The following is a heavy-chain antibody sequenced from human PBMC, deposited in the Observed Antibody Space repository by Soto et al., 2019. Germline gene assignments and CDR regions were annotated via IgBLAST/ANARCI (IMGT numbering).Heavy chain of an antibody. J-gene: IGHJ5*02. CDR3: ASRYSAAGTGRWFDP. D-gene: IGHD6-13*01. CDR1: GFTFSSYW. Sequence: GGSLRLSCAASGFTFSSYWMSWVRQAPGKGLEWVANIKQDGSEKYYVDSVKGRFTISRDNAKNSLYLQMNSLRAEDTAVYYCASRYSAAGTGRWFDPWGQGTLVTVSS. CDR2: IKQDGSEK. V-gene: IGHV3-7*05.